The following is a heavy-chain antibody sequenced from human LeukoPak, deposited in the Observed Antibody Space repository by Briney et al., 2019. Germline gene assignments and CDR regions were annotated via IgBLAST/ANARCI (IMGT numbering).Heavy chain of an antibody. CDR3: ARGLGRTAMVTRGGVRFDY. J-gene: IGHJ4*02. CDR1: GGTFSSYG. V-gene: IGHV1-8*02. CDR2: INPYTGGT. Sequence: GASVKVSCKASGGTFSSYGVSWVRQAPGQGLEWMGWINPYTGGTNYAQKFQGRVTMTRNTSISTAYMELSSLRSEDTAVYYCARGLGRTAMVTRGGVRFDYWGQGTLVTVSS. D-gene: IGHD5-18*01.